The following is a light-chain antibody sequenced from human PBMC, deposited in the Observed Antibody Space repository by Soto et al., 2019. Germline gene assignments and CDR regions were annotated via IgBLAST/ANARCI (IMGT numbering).Light chain of an antibody. J-gene: IGKJ4*01. CDR2: GAS. Sequence: EIFMTQSPATLSVSRWETATLSWRASQSVSSNLAWYQQKPGQAPSLLTYGASTRATDIPPRFSGSGSGTEFTLTITSLQSEDFAVYYCQQYKNWPPLTFGGGTKVDIK. CDR1: QSVSSN. CDR3: QQYKNWPPLT. V-gene: IGKV3-15*01.